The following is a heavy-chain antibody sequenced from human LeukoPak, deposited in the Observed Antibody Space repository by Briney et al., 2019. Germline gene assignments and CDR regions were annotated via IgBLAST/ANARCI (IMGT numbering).Heavy chain of an antibody. J-gene: IGHJ5*02. V-gene: IGHV4-59*01. Sequence: SETLSLTCTVSGGSISSYYWSWIRQPPGKGLEWIGYIYYSGSTNYNPSLKSRVTISADTSKNQFSLKLSSVTAADTAVYYCARGGCTNGVCYPNWFDPWGQGTLVTVSS. D-gene: IGHD2-8*01. CDR1: GGSISSYY. CDR3: ARGGCTNGVCYPNWFDP. CDR2: IYYSGST.